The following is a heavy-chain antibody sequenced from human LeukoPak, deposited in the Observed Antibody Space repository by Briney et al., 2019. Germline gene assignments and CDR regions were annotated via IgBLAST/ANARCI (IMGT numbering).Heavy chain of an antibody. Sequence: PGGSLRLSCAASGFTFSGSAMHWVRQASGKGLEWVGHIRSKANSYATAYAASVKGRFTISRDDSKNTAYLQMNSLKTEDTAVYYCTRPIVSHGAPRGNDYWGQGTLVTVSS. V-gene: IGHV3-73*01. D-gene: IGHD1-26*01. CDR2: IRSKANSYAT. J-gene: IGHJ4*02. CDR3: TRPIVSHGAPRGNDY. CDR1: GFTFSGSA.